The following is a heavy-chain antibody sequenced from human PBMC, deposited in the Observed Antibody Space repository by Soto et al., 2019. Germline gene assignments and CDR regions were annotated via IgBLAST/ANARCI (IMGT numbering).Heavy chain of an antibody. Sequence: QVQLQESGPGLVKPSGTLSLTCAVSGGSINSSNWRTWVRQPPGQGLEWIGEIYHSGRTNYNPSLKSRVTISIVTSKNQFSLKLASVTAADTAVYYCAGYYGSGSYYLDWFDPWGQGTLVTVSS. CDR1: GGSINSSNW. V-gene: IGHV4-4*02. CDR2: IYHSGRT. D-gene: IGHD3-10*01. CDR3: AGYYGSGSYYLDWFDP. J-gene: IGHJ5*02.